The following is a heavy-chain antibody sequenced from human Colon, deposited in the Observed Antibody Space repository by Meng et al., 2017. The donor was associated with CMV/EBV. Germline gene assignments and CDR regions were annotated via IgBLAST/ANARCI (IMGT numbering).Heavy chain of an antibody. CDR1: GFTFSSYA. CDR3: AQPGGYGDYGMDV. V-gene: IGHV3-30*04. Sequence: GGSLRLSCAASGFTFSSYAMHWVRQAPGKGLEWVAVISYDGSNKYYADSVKGRFTISRDNSKNTLYLQMNSLRAEDTAVYYCAQPGGYGDYGMDVWGQGTTVTVSS. J-gene: IGHJ6*02. D-gene: IGHD4-17*01. CDR2: ISYDGSNK.